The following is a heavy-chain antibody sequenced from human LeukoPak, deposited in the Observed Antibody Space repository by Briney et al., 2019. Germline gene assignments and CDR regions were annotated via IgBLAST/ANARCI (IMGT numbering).Heavy chain of an antibody. J-gene: IGHJ4*02. Sequence: PSETLSLTCTVSGGSISSSSYYWGWIRQPPGKGLEWIGSIYYSGSTYYNPSLKSRVTISVDTSKNQFSLKLSSVTAADTAVYYCARRIMITFGGVIVPQGGYFDYWGQGTLVTVSS. CDR1: GGSISSSSYY. V-gene: IGHV4-39*01. CDR2: IYYSGST. D-gene: IGHD3-16*02. CDR3: ARRIMITFGGVIVPQGGYFDY.